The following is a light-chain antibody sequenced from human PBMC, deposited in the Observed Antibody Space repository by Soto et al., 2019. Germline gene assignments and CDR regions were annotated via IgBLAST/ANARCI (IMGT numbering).Light chain of an antibody. V-gene: IGLV2-8*01. CDR2: AVS. CDR1: SNDVGGYNY. CDR3: SSYAGSNNLV. Sequence: QSVLTQPPSSSVSPGQSVTISCTGTSNDVGGYNYVSWYQQHPGKAPKVLIYAVSTRPSGVPDRFSGSKSGNTASLTVSGLQADDEADYYCSSYAGSNNLVFGTGTKVTVL. J-gene: IGLJ1*01.